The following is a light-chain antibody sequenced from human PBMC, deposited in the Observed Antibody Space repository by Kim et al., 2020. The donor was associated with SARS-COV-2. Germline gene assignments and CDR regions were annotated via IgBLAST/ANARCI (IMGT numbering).Light chain of an antibody. CDR2: DAS. CDR1: QSVSSSH. J-gene: IGKJ3*01. CDR3: QQYGNSPFT. Sequence: EIVLTQSPATLSLSPGERATLSCGASQSVSSSHLAWYQQKPGLAPRLLIYDASSRATGIPDRFSGSGSETDFTLTISRLEPEDFAVYYCQQYGNSPFTFGPGTKVDIK. V-gene: IGKV3D-20*01.